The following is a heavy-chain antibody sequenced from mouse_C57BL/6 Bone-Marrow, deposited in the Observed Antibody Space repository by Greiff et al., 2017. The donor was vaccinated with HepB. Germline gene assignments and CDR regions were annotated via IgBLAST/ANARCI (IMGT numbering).Heavy chain of an antibody. J-gene: IGHJ1*03. D-gene: IGHD2-1*01. Sequence: QVQLQQPGAELVMPGASVKLSCKASGYTFTSYWMHWVKQRPGQGLEWIGEIDPSDSYTNHNQKFKGKSTLTVDKSSSTAYMQLSSLTSEDSAVYYCAGIYYGNYDWYFDVWGTGTTVTVSS. CDR3: AGIYYGNYDWYFDV. CDR1: GYTFTSYW. V-gene: IGHV1-69*01. CDR2: IDPSDSYT.